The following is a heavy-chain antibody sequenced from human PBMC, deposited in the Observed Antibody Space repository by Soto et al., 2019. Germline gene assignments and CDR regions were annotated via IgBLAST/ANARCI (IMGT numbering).Heavy chain of an antibody. CDR2: IYYSGSA. V-gene: IGHV4-30-4*01. J-gene: IGHJ6*02. Sequence: QVQLQESGPGLVKPSQTLSLTCTVSGGSISSGDYFWTWIRQPPGKGLEWIGHIYYSGSAYYNPSLKSRVTMSVDTSKNQFSLNLSSVTAADTAVYYCVRDGVAVAGTVYFGMDVWGQGTTVTVSS. CDR3: VRDGVAVAGTVYFGMDV. D-gene: IGHD6-19*01. CDR1: GGSISSGDYF.